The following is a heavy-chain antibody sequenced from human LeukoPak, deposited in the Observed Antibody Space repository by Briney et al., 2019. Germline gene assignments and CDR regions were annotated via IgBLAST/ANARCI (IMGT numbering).Heavy chain of an antibody. CDR3: TTDRYYDNSELQFQH. D-gene: IGHD3-22*01. CDR1: GFTLNSAW. J-gene: IGHJ1*01. V-gene: IGHV3-15*01. CDR2: IKRETDGGTI. Sequence: GGSLRLSCAASGFTLNSAWMSRVRQAPGKGLEWLGRIKRETDGGTIDYAAPVKGRFTISRDDSRNTLYLRMDSLKIEDTAVYYCTTDRYYDNSELQFQHWGQGTLVTVSS.